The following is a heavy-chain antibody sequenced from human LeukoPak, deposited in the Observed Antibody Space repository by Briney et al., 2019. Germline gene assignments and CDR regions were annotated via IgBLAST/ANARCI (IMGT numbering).Heavy chain of an antibody. CDR2: IYHTGST. D-gene: IGHD6-13*01. Sequence: SETLSLTCTVSGYSISSGYYWGWIRQPPGQGLEWIGSIYHTGSTYYNPSLKSRVTISVDTSKNQFSLKLSSVTAADTAVYYCARGMAAAATIWGQGTMLTVSS. CDR3: ARGMAAAATI. CDR1: GYSISSGYY. J-gene: IGHJ3*02. V-gene: IGHV4-38-2*02.